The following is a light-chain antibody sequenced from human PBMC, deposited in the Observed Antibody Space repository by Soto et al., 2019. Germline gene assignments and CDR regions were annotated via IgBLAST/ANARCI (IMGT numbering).Light chain of an antibody. Sequence: EIVMTQSPATLSVTPGERASLSCRASQSVSSNLAWYQQKPGQTPRLLIYATSTRATGIPARFSGSGSGTEFTLTISSLQSEDFAVYYCQHDNNWPLTFGGGTKVDIK. CDR1: QSVSSN. J-gene: IGKJ4*01. V-gene: IGKV3-15*01. CDR2: ATS. CDR3: QHDNNWPLT.